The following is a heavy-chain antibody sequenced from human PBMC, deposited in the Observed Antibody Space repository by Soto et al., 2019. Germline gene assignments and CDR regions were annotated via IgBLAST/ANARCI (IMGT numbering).Heavy chain of an antibody. V-gene: IGHV4-34*01. CDR1: GGSFSGYY. CDR3: ARGSYSRSDLGRFLEWSRYPGKNYYCYMDV. CDR2: INHSGST. D-gene: IGHD3-3*01. J-gene: IGHJ6*03. Sequence: SETLSLTCAVYGGSFSGYYWSWIRQPPGKGLEWIGEINHSGSTNYNPSLKSRVTISVDTSKNQFSLKLSSVTAADTAVYYCARGSYSRSDLGRFLEWSRYPGKNYYCYMDVWGKGTTVTVSS.